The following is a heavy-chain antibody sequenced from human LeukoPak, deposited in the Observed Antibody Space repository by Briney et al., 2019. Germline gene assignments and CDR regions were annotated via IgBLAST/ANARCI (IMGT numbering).Heavy chain of an antibody. CDR3: ARDVSSRTSHAFDI. CDR1: GFTVSSNY. CDR2: IYSGGST. D-gene: IGHD2-2*01. V-gene: IGHV3-53*01. Sequence: GGSLRLSCAASGFTVSSNYMSWVRQAPGKGLEWVSVIYSGGSTYYADSVKGRFTISRDNAKNSLYLQMNSLRAEDTAVYYCARDVSSRTSHAFDIWGQGTLVTVSS. J-gene: IGHJ3*02.